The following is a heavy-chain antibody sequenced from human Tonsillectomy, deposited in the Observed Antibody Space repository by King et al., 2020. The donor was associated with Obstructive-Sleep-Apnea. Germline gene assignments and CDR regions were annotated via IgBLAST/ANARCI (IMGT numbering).Heavy chain of an antibody. CDR3: ARVVAAGHSDY. CDR2: VYYRGST. V-gene: IGHV4-59*01. D-gene: IGHD2-21*01. J-gene: IGHJ4*02. Sequence: QLQESGPGLVKPSETLSLTCTVSGGSINNYWWSWFRQPPGKGLEWIGYVYYRGSTKYNPSLMSRVTISIDTSKNQFSLKLNSVTAADTAVYYCARVVAAGHSDYWGQGTLVTVSS. CDR1: GGSINNYW.